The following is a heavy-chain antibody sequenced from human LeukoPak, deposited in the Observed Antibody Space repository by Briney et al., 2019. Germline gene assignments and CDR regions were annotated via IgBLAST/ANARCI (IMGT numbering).Heavy chain of an antibody. CDR3: VRDRIKNGYDAFDI. CDR1: GVTVSSNY. D-gene: IGHD5-18*01. V-gene: IGHV3-74*01. J-gene: IGHJ3*02. Sequence: GGSLRLSCAASGVTVSSNYMSWGRHGPGEGLGWVSRINGDGAKTAYADSVQGRFTISTDNAKNTLYLQMSSLRAEDTALYYCVRDRIKNGYDAFDIWGQGTMGTVSS. CDR2: INGDGAKT.